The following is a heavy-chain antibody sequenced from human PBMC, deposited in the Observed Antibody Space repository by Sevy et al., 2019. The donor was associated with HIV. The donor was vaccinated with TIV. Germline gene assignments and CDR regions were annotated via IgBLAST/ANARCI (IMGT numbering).Heavy chain of an antibody. CDR1: GFTFSSYS. J-gene: IGHJ4*02. Sequence: GGSLRLSCAASGFTFSSYSMNWVRQAPGKGLEWVSSISSSSSYIYYADSVKGRFTISRDNAKNSLYLQMNSLRAEDTAVYYCARGGIAAAGMTRWGQGTLVTVSS. D-gene: IGHD6-13*01. CDR2: ISSSSSYI. V-gene: IGHV3-21*01. CDR3: ARGGIAAAGMTR.